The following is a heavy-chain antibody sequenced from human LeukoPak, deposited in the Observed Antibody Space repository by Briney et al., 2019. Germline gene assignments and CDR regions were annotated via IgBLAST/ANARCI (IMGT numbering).Heavy chain of an antibody. D-gene: IGHD6-6*01. CDR2: ISGSGGST. CDR3: ASSSPRRRYYYDMDV. V-gene: IGHV3-23*01. CDR1: GFTFSSYA. J-gene: IGHJ6*02. Sequence: GGSLRLSCAASGFTFSSYAMSWVRQAPGKGLEWVSAISGSGGSTYYADSVKGRFTISRDNSKNTLYLQMNSLRAEDTAVYYCASSSPRRRYYYDMDVWGQGTTVTVSS.